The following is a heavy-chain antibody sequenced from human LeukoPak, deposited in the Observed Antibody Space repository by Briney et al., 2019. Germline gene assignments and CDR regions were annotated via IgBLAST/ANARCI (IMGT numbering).Heavy chain of an antibody. J-gene: IGHJ4*02. D-gene: IGHD6-19*01. Sequence: GASVKVSCKASGYTFTSYGINWVRQAPGQGLEWMGWISGYNGHTNYVQKMQGRVTMTTDTSTNTANMELRSLRSDDTAVYYCARGPGIAVAGVFDYWGQGSLVTVSS. CDR1: GYTFTSYG. V-gene: IGHV1-18*04. CDR2: ISGYNGHT. CDR3: ARGPGIAVAGVFDY.